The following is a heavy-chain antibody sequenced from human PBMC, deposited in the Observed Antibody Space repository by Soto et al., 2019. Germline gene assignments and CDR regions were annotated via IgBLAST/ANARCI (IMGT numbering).Heavy chain of an antibody. Sequence: QVQLVESGGGVVQPGRSLRLSCAASGFTFSSYGMHWVRQAPGKGLEWVAVISYDGSNKYYADSVKGRFTISRDNSKNTLHLQMNSLRAEDTAVYYCAKVDRSGWYDYWGQGTLVTVSS. CDR3: AKVDRSGWYDY. CDR1: GFTFSSYG. V-gene: IGHV3-30*18. D-gene: IGHD6-19*01. J-gene: IGHJ4*02. CDR2: ISYDGSNK.